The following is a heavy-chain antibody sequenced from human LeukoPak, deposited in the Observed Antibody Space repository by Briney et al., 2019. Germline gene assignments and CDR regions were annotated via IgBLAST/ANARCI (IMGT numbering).Heavy chain of an antibody. CDR1: GYIFTSYW. V-gene: IGHV5-51*01. D-gene: IGHD3-10*01. CDR3: ARRFYYGSGSYYFDY. Sequence: GESLKISCKGSGYIFTSYWIGWVRQMPGKGLEWMGIIYPGDSDTRYSPSFQGQVTISADKSISTAYLQWSSLKASDTAMYYCARRFYYGSGSYYFDYWGQGTLVTVSS. CDR2: IYPGDSDT. J-gene: IGHJ4*02.